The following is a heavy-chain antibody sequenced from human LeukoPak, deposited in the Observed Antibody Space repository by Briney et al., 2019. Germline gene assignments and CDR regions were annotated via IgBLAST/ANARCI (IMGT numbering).Heavy chain of an antibody. Sequence: GGSLRLSCAASGFTFSSYAMHWVRQAPGKGLEWVSGISWNSGSIGYADSVKGRFTISRDNAKNSLYLQMNSLRAEDTALYYCAKDSSSWYFDYWGQGTLVTVSS. CDR1: GFTFSSYA. D-gene: IGHD6-13*01. CDR3: AKDSSSWYFDY. CDR2: ISWNSGSI. V-gene: IGHV3-9*01. J-gene: IGHJ4*02.